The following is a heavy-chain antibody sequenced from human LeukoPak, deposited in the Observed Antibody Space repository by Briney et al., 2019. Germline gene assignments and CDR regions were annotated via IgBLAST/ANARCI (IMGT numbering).Heavy chain of an antibody. CDR2: FYASGST. J-gene: IGHJ5*02. V-gene: IGHV4-61*02. D-gene: IGHD3-3*01. CDR1: GGSISSGSYY. CDR3: ACFHYDFWNGYYTSSWFDP. Sequence: PSETLSLTCTVSGGSISSGSYYWRWIRQPAGKGLEWIGRFYASGSTNYNPSLKSRVTISVDTSKNQFSLKLSSVTAADTAVYYCACFHYDFWNGYYTSSWFDPWGQGTLVTVSS.